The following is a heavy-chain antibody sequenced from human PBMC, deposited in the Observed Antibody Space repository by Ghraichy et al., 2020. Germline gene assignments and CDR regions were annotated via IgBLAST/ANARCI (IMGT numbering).Heavy chain of an antibody. J-gene: IGHJ5*02. V-gene: IGHV4-31*01. CDR3: ARSAPNNWFDP. CDR1: GGSISSSDYY. CDR2: IYYSGDT. Sequence: SETLSLTCTVSGGSISSSDYYWSWIRQHPGKGLEWIGYIYYSGDTYYNPSLKSQATISVDTSKNQFTLKLTSVTAADTAVYYCARSAPNNWFDPWGQGTLVSVSS.